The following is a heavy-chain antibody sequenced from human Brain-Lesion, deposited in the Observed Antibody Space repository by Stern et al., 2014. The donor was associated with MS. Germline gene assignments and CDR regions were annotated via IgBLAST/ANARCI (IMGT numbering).Heavy chain of an antibody. V-gene: IGHV5-51*01. D-gene: IGHD6-6*01. CDR2: IWPGDSDT. CDR1: GYRFTSNW. CDR3: ARRGDSSSSGFDY. Sequence: EVQLVESGAEVKKPGESLKISCKGSGYRFTSNWIGWVRQMPGKGLEWMGIIWPGDSDTRYSPSFQGLVTISADKSISTAYLQWSSLQASDTAMYYCARRGDSSSSGFDYWGQGTLVIVSS. J-gene: IGHJ4*02.